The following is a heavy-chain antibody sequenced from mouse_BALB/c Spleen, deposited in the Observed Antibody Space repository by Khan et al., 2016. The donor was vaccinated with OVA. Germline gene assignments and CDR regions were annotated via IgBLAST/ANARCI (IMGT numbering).Heavy chain of an antibody. V-gene: IGHV3-2*02. D-gene: IGHD1-2*01. CDR1: GYSITRCYG. J-gene: IGHJ2*01. Sequence: EVQLQESGPGLVKPSQSLSLTCTVTGYSITRCYGWNWIRQFPGNKLEWMGYISYSGSTNYNPSLKSRISITRDTSKNQFFLQLNSVTTEDTATYYCARTARIKYWGQGTTLTVSS. CDR2: ISYSGST. CDR3: ARTARIKY.